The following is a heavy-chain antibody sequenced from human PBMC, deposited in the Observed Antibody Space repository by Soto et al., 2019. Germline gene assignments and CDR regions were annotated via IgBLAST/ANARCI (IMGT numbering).Heavy chain of an antibody. J-gene: IGHJ4*02. CDR3: AKHEGYCSTTTCSNFDY. D-gene: IGHD2-2*01. Sequence: GESLKISCKASGYDFTSYWIVWVRQMPGKGLEWMGIIYPDDSDTRYSPSFQGQVTISADKSINTAYLHWSSLKASDTAIYYCAKHEGYCSTTTCSNFDYWGQGTLVTVSS. CDR2: IYPDDSDT. CDR1: GYDFTSYW. V-gene: IGHV5-51*01.